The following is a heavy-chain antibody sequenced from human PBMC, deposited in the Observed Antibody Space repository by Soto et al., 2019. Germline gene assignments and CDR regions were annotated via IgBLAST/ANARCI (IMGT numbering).Heavy chain of an antibody. V-gene: IGHV3-30*04. CDR1: GFTFSSYP. D-gene: IGHD3-22*01. CDR3: AREDGSSGHAGTFQH. Sequence: QVQLVEWGGGVVQGGGSLRLSCAASGFTFSSYPMHWVRQAPGRGLEWVAGIGNDGTAKHLPDSVKGRFTVSRDNLMNTVYLQMDRLREDDTAVYYCAREDGSSGHAGTFQHCGQGTLVTVSS. J-gene: IGHJ1*01. CDR2: IGNDGTAK.